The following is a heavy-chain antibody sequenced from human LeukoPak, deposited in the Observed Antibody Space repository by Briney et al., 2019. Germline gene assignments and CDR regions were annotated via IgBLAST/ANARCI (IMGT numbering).Heavy chain of an antibody. J-gene: IGHJ4*02. CDR2: IYYSGST. D-gene: IGHD1-26*01. CDR1: GGSISSSRYY. Sequence: SETLSLTCTVSGGSISSSRYYWGWIRQPPGKGLEWIGSIYYSGSTYYNPSLKSRVTISVDTSKNQFSLKLSSVTAADTAVYYCARHKGANAEKRYYFDYWGQGTLVTVSS. V-gene: IGHV4-39*01. CDR3: ARHKGANAEKRYYFDY.